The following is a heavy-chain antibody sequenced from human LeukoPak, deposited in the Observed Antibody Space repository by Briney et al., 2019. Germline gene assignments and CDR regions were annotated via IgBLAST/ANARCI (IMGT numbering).Heavy chain of an antibody. V-gene: IGHV4-39*01. J-gene: IGHJ3*02. CDR2: IYNSGST. CDR1: GGSISSSSYY. D-gene: IGHD2-8*02. CDR3: ARPAPGADAFDI. Sequence: PSETQSLTCIVSGGSISSSSYYWGWIRQSPGKGLEWIGNIYNSGSTYYNPSLKSRVTISVDTSKNQFSLKLSSVTAADTAVYYCARPAPGADAFDIWGQGTMVTVSS.